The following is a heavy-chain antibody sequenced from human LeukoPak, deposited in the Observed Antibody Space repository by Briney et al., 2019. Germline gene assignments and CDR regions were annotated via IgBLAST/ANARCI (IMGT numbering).Heavy chain of an antibody. CDR2: IYTSGST. J-gene: IGHJ4*02. CDR3: ARGQTYYYDSSGYYYFDY. V-gene: IGHV4-61*02. CDR1: GGSTSSGSYY. D-gene: IGHD3-22*01. Sequence: PSETLSLTCTVSGGSTSSGSYYWSWIRQPAGNGLEWIGRIYTSGSTNYNPSLKSRVTISVDTSKNQFSLKLSSVTAADTAVYYCARGQTYYYDSSGYYYFDYWGQGTLVTVSS.